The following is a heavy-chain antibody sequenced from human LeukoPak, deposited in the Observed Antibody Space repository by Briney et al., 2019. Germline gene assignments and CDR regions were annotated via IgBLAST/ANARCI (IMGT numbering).Heavy chain of an antibody. J-gene: IGHJ4*02. CDR1: GFNFSSFV. Sequence: GGSLRLSCAASGFNFSSFVMHWVRQAPGKGLEWVAVIWYDGSKKYYADSVKGRFTISRDNSKNTLYLQMNSLRAEDTAVYYCARGPSAYPKCFDYWGQGTLVTVSS. V-gene: IGHV3-33*01. D-gene: IGHD5-12*01. CDR3: ARGPSAYPKCFDY. CDR2: IWYDGSKK.